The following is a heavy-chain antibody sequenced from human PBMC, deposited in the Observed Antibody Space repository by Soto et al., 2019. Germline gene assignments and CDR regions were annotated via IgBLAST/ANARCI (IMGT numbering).Heavy chain of an antibody. Sequence: GSLRLSCAGSGFTLSNYEMNWVRQAPGKGLEWVSYISTGGSSIYYADSEKGRFTIARDNGKNSVYLQMSSLRAEDTATYYCARERGGLSGADVWGQGTTVTVSS. D-gene: IGHD1-26*01. CDR1: GFTLSNYE. CDR2: ISTGGSSI. J-gene: IGHJ6*02. CDR3: ARERGGLSGADV. V-gene: IGHV3-48*03.